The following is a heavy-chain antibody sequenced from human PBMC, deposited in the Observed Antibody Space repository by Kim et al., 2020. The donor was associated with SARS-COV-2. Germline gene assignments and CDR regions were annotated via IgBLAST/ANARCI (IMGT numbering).Heavy chain of an antibody. D-gene: IGHD2-2*01. Sequence: ASVKVSCKSSGYTFAKSAITWVRQAPGQGLEWMGWMSVYNGKTTYAQKFQGRVTMTTDTPTSTAFMELRSLRSDDTAVYYCARLYIVGVPEDVGDYYYYMDVWGEGATVTVSS. J-gene: IGHJ6*03. CDR3: ARLYIVGVPEDVGDYYYYMDV. CDR1: GYTFAKSA. V-gene: IGHV1-18*04. CDR2: MSVYNGKT.